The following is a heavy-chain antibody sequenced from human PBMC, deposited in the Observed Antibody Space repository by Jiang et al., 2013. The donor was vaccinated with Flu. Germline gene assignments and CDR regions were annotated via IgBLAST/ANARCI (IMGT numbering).Heavy chain of an antibody. D-gene: IGHD6-19*01. J-gene: IGHJ3*01. CDR3: ARDRRLSVAVILGGLAFDL. Sequence: IAYADSVNGRFTISRDNAKNSLYLQMNSLRADDTAVYYCARDRRLSVAVILGGLAFDLWGQGTMVTVSS. V-gene: IGHV3-48*03. CDR2: I.